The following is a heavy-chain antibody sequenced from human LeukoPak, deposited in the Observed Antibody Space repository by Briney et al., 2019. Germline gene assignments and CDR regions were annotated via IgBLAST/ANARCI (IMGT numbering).Heavy chain of an antibody. Sequence: RTGGSLRLSCAASGFTFSSYGTHWVRQAPGKGLEWVAVISYDGSNKYYADSVKGRFTISRDNSKNTLYLQMNSLRAEDTAVYYCAKDLLGYCSSTSCYHIRIGAFDIWGQGTMVTVSS. V-gene: IGHV3-30*18. D-gene: IGHD2-2*01. CDR3: AKDLLGYCSSTSCYHIRIGAFDI. J-gene: IGHJ3*02. CDR2: ISYDGSNK. CDR1: GFTFSSYG.